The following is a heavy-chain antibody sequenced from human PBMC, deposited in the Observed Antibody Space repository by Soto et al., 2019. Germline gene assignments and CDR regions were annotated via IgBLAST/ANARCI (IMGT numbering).Heavy chain of an antibody. V-gene: IGHV3-21*01. CDR1: GSTFSLYS. CDR2: ITSSSSYI. J-gene: IGHJ4*02. D-gene: IGHD3-22*01. Sequence: GGSLRLSCAASGSTFSLYSMIWVRQAPGKGLEWVASITSSSSYIYYEDSLKGRFTISRDNAKNSLFLQLDSLRAGDTAVYFCVRARSTDSRPDYWGQGTLVTVSS. CDR3: VRARSTDSRPDY.